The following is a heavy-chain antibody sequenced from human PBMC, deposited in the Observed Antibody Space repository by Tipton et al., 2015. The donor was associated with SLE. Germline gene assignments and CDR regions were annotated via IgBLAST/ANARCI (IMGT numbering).Heavy chain of an antibody. CDR3: ARVPTGTNLYYYFGLDV. D-gene: IGHD1-7*01. Sequence: QLVQSGAEVKKPGESLRISCKGSGYSFTSYWISWVRQMPGKGLEWMGRIDPSDSYTNYSPSFQGHVTISADKSISTAYLQWSSLEASDPAIYYCARVPTGTNLYYYFGLDVWGQGTTVTVSS. J-gene: IGHJ6*02. V-gene: IGHV5-10-1*01. CDR1: GYSFTSYW. CDR2: IDPSDSYT.